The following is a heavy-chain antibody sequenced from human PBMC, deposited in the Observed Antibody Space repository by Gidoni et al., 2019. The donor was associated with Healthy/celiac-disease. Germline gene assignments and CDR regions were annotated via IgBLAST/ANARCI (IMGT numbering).Heavy chain of an antibody. CDR3: ASLLNEYSSSWYFQH. V-gene: IGHV4-59*01. J-gene: IGHJ1*01. CDR1: GGSIRSYY. Sequence: GGSIRSYYWSWIRQPPGKGLEWIGYIYYSGSTNYNPSLKSRVTISVDTSKNQFSLKLSSVTAADTAVYYCASLLNEYSSSWYFQHWGQGTLVTVSS. CDR2: IYYSGST. D-gene: IGHD6-6*01.